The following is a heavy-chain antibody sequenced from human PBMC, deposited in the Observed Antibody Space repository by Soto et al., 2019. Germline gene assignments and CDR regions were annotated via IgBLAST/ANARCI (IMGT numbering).Heavy chain of an antibody. CDR2: IRDKGNGCAT. D-gene: IGHD3-3*02. CDR1: GFSFSGSA. J-gene: IGHJ3*01. V-gene: IGHV3-73*01. Sequence: EVQLVESGGGLVQPGESLTLSCAGSGFSFSGSAIHWVRQASGKGLEWVARIRDKGNGCATGYAASVKDRFTISRDDSKNTAFLQMSSLSTEDTAVYYCAKLDAPGDRALDVWGQGTMVTVSS. CDR3: AKLDAPGDRALDV.